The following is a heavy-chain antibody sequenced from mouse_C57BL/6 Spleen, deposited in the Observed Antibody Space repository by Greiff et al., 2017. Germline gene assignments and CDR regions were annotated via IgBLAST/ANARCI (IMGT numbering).Heavy chain of an antibody. J-gene: IGHJ4*01. CDR2: IHPNSGST. V-gene: IGHV1-64*01. Sequence: VQLQQPGAELVKPGASVKLSCKASGYTFTSYWMHWVKQRPGQGLEWIGMIHPNSGSTNYNEKFKSKATLTVDKSSSTAYMQLSSLTSEDSAVYYCAPSYDYYAMDYWGQGTSVTVSS. CDR1: GYTFTSYW. CDR3: APSYDYYAMDY.